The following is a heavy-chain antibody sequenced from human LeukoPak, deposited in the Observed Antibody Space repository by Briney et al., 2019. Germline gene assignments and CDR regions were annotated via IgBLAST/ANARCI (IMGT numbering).Heavy chain of an antibody. D-gene: IGHD2-2*02. CDR2: ISSSSSTI. Sequence: GGSLRLSCAASGFTFSTYSMNWVRQAPGKGLEWVSYISSSSSTIYYADSVKGRFTISRDNSKNTLYLQMNSLRAEDTAVYYCAKYPGPVGLNGWGQGTLVTVSS. CDR1: GFTFSTYS. CDR3: AKYPGPVGLNG. V-gene: IGHV3-48*01. J-gene: IGHJ4*02.